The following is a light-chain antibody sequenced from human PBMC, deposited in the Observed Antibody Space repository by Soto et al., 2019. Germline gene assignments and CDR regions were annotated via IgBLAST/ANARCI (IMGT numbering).Light chain of an antibody. CDR3: QQYGSSPRT. CDR2: GAS. J-gene: IGKJ1*01. V-gene: IGKV3-20*01. Sequence: EIVLTQSPGALSLSPGERATLSCGASQSVSSSYLAWYQQKPGQAPRLLIYGASTRATGIPDRFSVSVSGTAFTLPISRLEPEDFAVYYWQQYGSSPRTFGQGTKVEIK. CDR1: QSVSSSY.